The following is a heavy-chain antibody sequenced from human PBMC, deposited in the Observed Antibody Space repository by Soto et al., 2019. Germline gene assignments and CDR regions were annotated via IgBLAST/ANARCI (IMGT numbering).Heavy chain of an antibody. J-gene: IGHJ5*02. CDR3: ARTYYYDSSGSNWFDP. D-gene: IGHD3-22*01. Sequence: GESLKISCKGSGYSFTSYWIGWVRQMPGKGLEWVGIIYPGDSDTRYSPSFQGQVTISADKSISTAYLQWSSLKASDTAMYYCARTYYYDSSGSNWFDPWGQGTLVTVSS. CDR1: GYSFTSYW. V-gene: IGHV5-51*01. CDR2: IYPGDSDT.